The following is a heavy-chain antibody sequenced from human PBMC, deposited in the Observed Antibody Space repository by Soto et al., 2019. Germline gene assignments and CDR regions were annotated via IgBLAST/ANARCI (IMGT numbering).Heavy chain of an antibody. Sequence: QVQLQESGPGVVKPSGTLSLTCAVSGGSVSSDYWWSWVRLPPGKGLEWIGEIYHSGRTNYNPSLKSRVTISLVKSKNQLSLILNSVTAADAAGYYCARDRPAYGRNFDYLGQGTLVTVSS. J-gene: IGHJ4*02. D-gene: IGHD1-26*01. CDR3: ARDRPAYGRNFDY. V-gene: IGHV4-4*02. CDR1: GGSVSSDYW. CDR2: IYHSGRT.